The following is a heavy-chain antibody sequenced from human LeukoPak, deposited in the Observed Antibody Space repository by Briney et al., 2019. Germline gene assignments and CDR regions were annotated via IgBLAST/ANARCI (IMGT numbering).Heavy chain of an antibody. D-gene: IGHD2-2*01. V-gene: IGHV3-21*01. Sequence: GGSVTLLCAASGLTFSSYSMKWVRHAPGKGVEWLSSIRSSSSYIYDEDSVRGRFTITRDNDKNSLYLQMNSLRADDAAVYYCARDMGDIVVVPSVIDYWGEATLVIVSA. CDR3: ARDMGDIVVVPSVIDY. J-gene: IGHJ4*02. CDR1: GLTFSSYS. CDR2: IRSSSSYI.